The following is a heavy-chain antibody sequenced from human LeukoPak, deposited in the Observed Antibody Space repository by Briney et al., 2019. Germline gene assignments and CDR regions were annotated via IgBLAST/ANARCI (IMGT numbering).Heavy chain of an antibody. CDR2: ISAYNGNT. J-gene: IGHJ6*02. V-gene: IGHV1-18*01. D-gene: IGHD3-3*01. CDR3: ARVHNYYDFWSGYYTGIYCYGMDV. Sequence: ASVKVSCKASGYTFTSYGISWVRQAPGQGLEWMGWISAYNGNTNYAQKLQGRITMTTGTSTSTAYMELSSLRSEDTAVYYCARVHNYYDFWSGYYTGIYCYGMDVWGQGTTVTVSS. CDR1: GYTFTSYG.